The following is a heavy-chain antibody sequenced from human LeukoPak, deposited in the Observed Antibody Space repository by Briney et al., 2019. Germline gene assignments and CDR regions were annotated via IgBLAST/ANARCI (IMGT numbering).Heavy chain of an antibody. V-gene: IGHV4-61*02. CDR1: GGSMSSGSSY. CDR3: ARVFDL. J-gene: IGHJ5*02. CDR2: IYTSGST. Sequence: PSETLSLTCTVSGGSMSSGSSYWNWIRQPAGKGLEWIGRIYTSGSTNYSPSLKSRVTISVDTSKNHFSLKLSSVTAADTAVYYCARVFDLWGQGTLVTVSS.